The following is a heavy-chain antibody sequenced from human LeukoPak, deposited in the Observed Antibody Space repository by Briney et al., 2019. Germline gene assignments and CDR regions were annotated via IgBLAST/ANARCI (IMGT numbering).Heavy chain of an antibody. J-gene: IGHJ4*02. CDR2: ISSTSIYT. CDR3: ARGDYYDSSGFRW. Sequence: PGGSLRLSCAASGFTFSDFYMTWIRQAPGKGLEWVSYISSTSIYTKGADSLKGRFTISRDNAKNSLYLQLSSLRSDDTAIYYCARGDYYDSSGFRWWGQGTLVTVSS. V-gene: IGHV3-11*05. CDR1: GFTFSDFY. D-gene: IGHD3-22*01.